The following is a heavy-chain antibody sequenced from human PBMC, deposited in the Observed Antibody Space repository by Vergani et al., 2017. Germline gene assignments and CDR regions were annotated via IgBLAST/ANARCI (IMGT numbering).Heavy chain of an antibody. V-gene: IGHV4-38-2*01. CDR2: IYYSGST. CDR3: AGGVDITVYYYDSSSPFDY. CDR1: GYSISSGYY. Sequence: QVQLQESGPGLVKPSETLSLTCAVSGYSISSGYYWGWIRQPPGKGLEWIGTIYYSGSTYYNPSLKSRVTISVDKSKNQFSLKLSSVTAADTAVYYCAGGVDITVYYYDSSSPFDYWGQGTLVTVSS. J-gene: IGHJ4*02. D-gene: IGHD3-22*01.